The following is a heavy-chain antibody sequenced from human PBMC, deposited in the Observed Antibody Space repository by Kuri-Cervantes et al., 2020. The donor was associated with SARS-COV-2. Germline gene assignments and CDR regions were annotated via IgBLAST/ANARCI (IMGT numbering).Heavy chain of an antibody. V-gene: IGHV3-23*01. Sequence: GESLKISCVASGFTFDDYAMHWVRQAPGKGLEWVSAISGSGGSTYYADSVKGRFTISRDNSKNTLYLQMNSLRAEDTAVYYCAKDLGRPNWFDPWGQGTLVTVSS. CDR2: ISGSGGST. CDR1: GFTFDDYA. CDR3: AKDLGRPNWFDP. J-gene: IGHJ5*02.